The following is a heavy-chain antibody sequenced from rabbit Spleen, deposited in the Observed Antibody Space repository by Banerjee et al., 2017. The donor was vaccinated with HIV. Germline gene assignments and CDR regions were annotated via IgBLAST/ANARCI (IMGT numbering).Heavy chain of an antibody. CDR3: GRGASSSGYYSL. D-gene: IGHD1-1*01. V-gene: IGHV1S47*01. CDR1: GFDFSNYG. CDR2: IDAVFGTT. J-gene: IGHJ4*01. Sequence: QEQLVESGGGLVQPGGSLKLSCKASGFDFSNYGVSWVRQAPGKGLEWIGYIDAVFGTTYYARWVNGRFTISSHNAQNTLYLQLNSLTAADTATYFCGRGASSSGYYSLWGPGTLVTVS.